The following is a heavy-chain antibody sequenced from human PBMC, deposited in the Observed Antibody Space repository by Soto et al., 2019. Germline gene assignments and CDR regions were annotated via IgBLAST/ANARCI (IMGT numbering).Heavy chain of an antibody. J-gene: IGHJ6*02. Sequence: GGSLRLSCAASGFTFSSYAMSWVRQAPGKGLEWVSAISGSGGSTYYADSVKGRFTISRDNSKNTLYLQMNSLRAEDTAVYYCAKDRRGVVEDTYYYYYGMDVWGQGTTVTVSS. D-gene: IGHD3-10*01. V-gene: IGHV3-23*01. CDR3: AKDRRGVVEDTYYYYYGMDV. CDR1: GFTFSSYA. CDR2: ISGSGGST.